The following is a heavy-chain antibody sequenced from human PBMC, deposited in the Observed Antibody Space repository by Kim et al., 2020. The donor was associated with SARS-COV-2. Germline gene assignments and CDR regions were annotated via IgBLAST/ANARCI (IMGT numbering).Heavy chain of an antibody. CDR3: ARGDYDYIWGSYREKNYYYYGMDV. D-gene: IGHD3-16*02. CDR2: ISSSGSTI. CDR1: GFTFSDYY. V-gene: IGHV3-11*01. Sequence: GGSLRLSCAASGFTFSDYYMSWIRQAPGKGLEWVSYISSSGSTIYYADSVKGRFTISRYNAKNSLYLQMNSLRAEDTAVYYCARGDYDYIWGSYREKNYYYYGMDVWGQGTTVTVSS. J-gene: IGHJ6*02.